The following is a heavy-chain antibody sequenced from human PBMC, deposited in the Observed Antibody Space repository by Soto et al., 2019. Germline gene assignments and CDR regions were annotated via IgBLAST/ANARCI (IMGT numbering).Heavy chain of an antibody. CDR1: GFTFSNYA. CDR3: EKRWLQPNEQDY. Sequence: GGSLRLSCSASGFTFSNYAMHWVRQAPEKGLEYVSAISSNGGSTYYADSVKGRFTISRDNSKNTLYLQMSSLRAEDTAVYFCEKRWLQPNEQDYWGQGTLVTVSS. CDR2: ISSNGGST. J-gene: IGHJ4*02. V-gene: IGHV3-64D*06. D-gene: IGHD5-12*01.